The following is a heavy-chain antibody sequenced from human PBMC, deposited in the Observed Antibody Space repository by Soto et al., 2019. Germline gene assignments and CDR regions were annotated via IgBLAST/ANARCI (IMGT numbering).Heavy chain of an antibody. CDR3: AREDGGGDSLDV. Sequence: QVQLQQSGPGLVKHSQTLSLTCTVSGDSISSDYYHWTWLRQSPGKGLEWSGYIHHSGSILYNPYLKSRVTLSVDTSKNQFSLRLTSVTAADTAVYFCAREDGGGDSLDVWGQGTTVTVSS. CDR1: GDSISSDYYH. CDR2: IHHSGSI. D-gene: IGHD2-21*02. V-gene: IGHV4-30-4*08. J-gene: IGHJ6*02.